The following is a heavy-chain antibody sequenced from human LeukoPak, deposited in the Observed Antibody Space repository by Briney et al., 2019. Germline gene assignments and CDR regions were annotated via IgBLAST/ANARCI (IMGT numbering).Heavy chain of an antibody. D-gene: IGHD6-19*01. CDR3: ARDGDGSGWSDY. CDR1: GGSISSYY. CDR2: IYYSGST. V-gene: IGHV4-59*01. J-gene: IGHJ4*02. Sequence: SETLSLTCTVSGGSISSYYWSWIRQPPGKGLEWIGYIYYSGSTNYNPSLKSRVTISVDTSKNQFSLKLSSVTAADTAVYYCARDGDGSGWSDYRGQGTLVTVSS.